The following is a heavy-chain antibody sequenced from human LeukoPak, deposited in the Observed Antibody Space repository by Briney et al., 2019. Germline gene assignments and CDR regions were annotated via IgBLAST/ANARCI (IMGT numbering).Heavy chain of an antibody. CDR2: ITGYNDNT. D-gene: IGHD3/OR15-3a*01. J-gene: IGHJ5*02. Sequence: GASVKVSCKTSGYTFSSYAVTWVRQAPGQGLEWLGWITGYNDNTKIAEGCQGRVSMTRDTSTSTAYLVLGGLRSDDTAVYYCARVRSLDNDFWNDHFSVNWFDPWGQGTLVTVSS. CDR3: ARVRSLDNDFWNDHFSVNWFDP. V-gene: IGHV1-18*01. CDR1: GYTFSSYA.